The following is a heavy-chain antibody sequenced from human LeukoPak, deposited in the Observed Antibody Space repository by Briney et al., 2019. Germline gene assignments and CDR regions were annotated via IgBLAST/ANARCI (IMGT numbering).Heavy chain of an antibody. Sequence: SVKVSCKASGGTFSSYAISWVRQAPGQGLEWMGGIIPIFGTANYAQKFQGRVTITADESTSTAYMELSSLRSEDTAVYYCARDLDYGGAPGYWGQGTLVTVSS. CDR3: ARDLDYGGAPGY. D-gene: IGHD4/OR15-4a*01. J-gene: IGHJ4*02. CDR2: IIPIFGTA. CDR1: GGTFSSYA. V-gene: IGHV1-69*01.